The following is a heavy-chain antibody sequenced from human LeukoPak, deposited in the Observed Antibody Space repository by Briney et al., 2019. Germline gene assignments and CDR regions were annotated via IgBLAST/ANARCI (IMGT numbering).Heavy chain of an antibody. J-gene: IGHJ3*02. CDR3: ARKRPAAMVIGAFDI. CDR1: GYTFTSYA. V-gene: IGHV1-69*06. D-gene: IGHD2-2*01. Sequence: GASVKVSCKASGYTFTSYAISWVRQAPGQGLEWMGGNIPIFGTANYAQKFQGRVTITADKSTSTAYMELSSLRSEDTAVYYCARKRPAAMVIGAFDIWGQGTMVTVSS. CDR2: NIPIFGTA.